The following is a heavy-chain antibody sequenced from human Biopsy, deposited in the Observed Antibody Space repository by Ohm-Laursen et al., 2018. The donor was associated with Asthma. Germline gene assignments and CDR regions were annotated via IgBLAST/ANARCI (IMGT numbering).Heavy chain of an antibody. V-gene: IGHV4-31*03. Sequence: TLSLTCSVSGGAIRTSGYSWTWIRQLPGKGLEWIGYISYTGTTYYNPSLKSRISMTVDTSKIQFSLKLSSVTAADTAIYYCARERMFFYDSSGYGAFDIWGQGTLVTVSS. CDR2: ISYTGTT. J-gene: IGHJ3*02. CDR3: ARERMFFYDSSGYGAFDI. D-gene: IGHD3-22*01. CDR1: GGAIRTSGYS.